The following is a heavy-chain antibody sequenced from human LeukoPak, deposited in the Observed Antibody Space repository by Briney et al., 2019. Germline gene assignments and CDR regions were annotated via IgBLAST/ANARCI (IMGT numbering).Heavy chain of an antibody. CDR2: ISSSSSYI. CDR3: ARDLSSVYATNWFDP. D-gene: IGHD2-8*01. V-gene: IGHV3-21*01. J-gene: IGHJ5*02. CDR1: GFTFSSYS. Sequence: GGSLRLSCAASGFTFSSYSMNWVGQAPGKGLEWVSSISSSSSYIYYADSVKGRFTISRDNAKNSLYLQMNSLRAEDTAVYYCARDLSSVYATNWFDPWGQGTLVTVSS.